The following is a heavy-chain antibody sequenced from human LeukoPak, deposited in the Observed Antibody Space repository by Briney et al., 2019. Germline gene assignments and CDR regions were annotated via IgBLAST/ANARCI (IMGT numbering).Heavy chain of an antibody. CDR1: GGSISSYY. D-gene: IGHD3-9*01. Sequence: SETLSLTCTVSGGSISSYYWSWIRQSPGKGLEWIGYLYYSGSTKYNPSLKSRVTISVDTSKNQFSLKLSSVTAADTAVYYCARDPTGYYYFDYWGQGTLVTVSS. J-gene: IGHJ4*02. CDR2: LYYSGST. V-gene: IGHV4-59*12. CDR3: ARDPTGYYYFDY.